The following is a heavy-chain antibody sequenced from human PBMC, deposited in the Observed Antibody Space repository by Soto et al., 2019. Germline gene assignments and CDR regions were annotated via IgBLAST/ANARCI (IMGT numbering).Heavy chain of an antibody. D-gene: IGHD3-10*01. CDR3: ARDQGTVKYNYYYYGMDV. CDR2: ISSSGRTI. J-gene: IGHJ6*02. CDR1: GFTFSDYY. V-gene: IGHV3-11*01. Sequence: PGGSLILSCAASGFTFSDYYMSWIRQAPGKGLEYISYISSSGRTIYYADSVKGRFTISRDNAKNSLYLQTNSLRAEDTAVYFCARDQGTVKYNYYYYGMDVWGQGTTVTVSS.